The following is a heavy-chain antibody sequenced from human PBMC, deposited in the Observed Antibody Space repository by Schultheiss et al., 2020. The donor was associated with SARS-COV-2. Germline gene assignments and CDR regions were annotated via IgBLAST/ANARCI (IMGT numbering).Heavy chain of an antibody. D-gene: IGHD3-10*01. J-gene: IGHJ5*02. CDR1: GYSISRGYY. Sequence: SETLSLTCAVSGYSISRGYYWGWIRQPPGKGLEWVASIYHSGSTYYNPSLKSRVTISVDTSKNQFSLKLSSVTAADTAVYYCARHLNYYGSGRVGNWFDPWGQGTLVTVSS. V-gene: IGHV4-38-2*01. CDR3: ARHLNYYGSGRVGNWFDP. CDR2: IYHSGST.